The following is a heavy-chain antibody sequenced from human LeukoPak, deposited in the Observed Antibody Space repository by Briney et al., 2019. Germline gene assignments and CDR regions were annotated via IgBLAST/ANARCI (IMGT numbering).Heavy chain of an antibody. CDR2: INTDGSST. V-gene: IGHV3-74*01. CDR1: GFTFSSYW. D-gene: IGHD6-13*01. CDR3: ARVSSSSWWALDY. Sequence: RPGGSLRLSCAASGFTFSSYWMHWVRQAPGKGLVWVSRINTDGSSTSYTDSVKGRFTISRDNAKNTLYLQMNSLRAEDTAVYYCARVSSSSWWALDYWGQGTLVTVSS. J-gene: IGHJ4*02.